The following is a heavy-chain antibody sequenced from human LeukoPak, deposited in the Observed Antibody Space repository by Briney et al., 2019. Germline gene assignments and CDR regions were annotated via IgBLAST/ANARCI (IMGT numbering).Heavy chain of an antibody. D-gene: IGHD2-15*01. CDR3: ARVCSGGSCYNYYGMDV. J-gene: IGHJ6*02. V-gene: IGHV7-4-1*02. CDR2: INTNTGNP. CDR1: GYTFTSYA. Sequence: ASVKVSCKASGYTFTSYAMNWVRQAPGQGLEWMGWINTNTGNPTYAQGFTGRFVFSLDTSVSTAYLQISSLKAEDTAVYYCARVCSGGSCYNYYGMDVWGQGTTVTVSS.